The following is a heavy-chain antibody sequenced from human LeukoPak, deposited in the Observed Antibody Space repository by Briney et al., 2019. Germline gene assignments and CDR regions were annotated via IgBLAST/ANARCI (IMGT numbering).Heavy chain of an antibody. Sequence: ASVKVSCKASGYTFTSYDINWVRQATGQGLEWMGWMNPNSGNTGYAQKFQGRVTMTRNTSISTAYMELSSLRSEDTAVYYCARDSDYVWGSYRHRSFDYWGQGTLVTVSS. CDR2: MNPNSGNT. CDR3: ARDSDYVWGSYRHRSFDY. V-gene: IGHV1-8*01. J-gene: IGHJ4*02. CDR1: GYTFTSYD. D-gene: IGHD3-16*02.